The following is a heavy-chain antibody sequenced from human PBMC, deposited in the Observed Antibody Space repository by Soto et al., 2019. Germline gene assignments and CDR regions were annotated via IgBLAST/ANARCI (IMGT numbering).Heavy chain of an antibody. J-gene: IGHJ4*02. CDR3: ARGRSSTSPYPIGY. D-gene: IGHD2-2*01. CDR2: IYYSGST. V-gene: IGHV4-31*03. CDR1: GGSISSGGYY. Sequence: QVQLQESGPGLVKPSQTLSLTCTVSGGSISSGGYYWSWIRQHPGKGLEWIGYIYYSGSTYYNPSLKSRVTLLVDTSKNQFSLKLSSVTAADTAVYYCARGRSSTSPYPIGYWGQGTLVTVSS.